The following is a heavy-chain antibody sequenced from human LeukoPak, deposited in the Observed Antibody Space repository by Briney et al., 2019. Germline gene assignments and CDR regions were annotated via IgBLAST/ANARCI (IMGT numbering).Heavy chain of an antibody. J-gene: IGHJ4*02. D-gene: IGHD2-8*01. CDR3: ARHANGDFDH. Sequence: SETLSLTCTVSGASISRSAYYWAWIRQPPGKGLEWIGGIYSGGDSDHNPSLKSRITMSVDTSNNHFSLNVSYVTAADTAVYYCARHANGDFDHWGQGTLVTVSS. CDR1: GASISRSAYY. V-gene: IGHV4-39*01. CDR2: IYSGGDS.